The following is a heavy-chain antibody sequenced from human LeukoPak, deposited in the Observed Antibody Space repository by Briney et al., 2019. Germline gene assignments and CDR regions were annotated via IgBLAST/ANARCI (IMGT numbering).Heavy chain of an antibody. D-gene: IGHD3-10*01. V-gene: IGHV4-59*08. Sequence: SETLSLTCTVSGDSISGYYWSWIRQPPQKGLEWIAYIYYGGSTNYNPSLKSRVTLSVDTSKNQFSLKLNSVTAADTAVYYCAGDYGSGSYRFDYWGQGTLVTVSS. CDR2: IYYGGST. CDR1: GDSISGYY. CDR3: AGDYGSGSYRFDY. J-gene: IGHJ4*02.